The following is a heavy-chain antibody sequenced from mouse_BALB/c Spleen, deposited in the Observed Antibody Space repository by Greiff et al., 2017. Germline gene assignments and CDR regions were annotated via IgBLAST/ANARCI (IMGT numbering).Heavy chain of an antibody. CDR1: GYSITSGYY. Sequence: VQLKQSGPGLVKPSQSLSLTCSVTGYSITSGYYWNWIRQFPGNKLEWMGYISYDGSNNYNPSLKNRISITRDTSKNQFFLKLNSVTTEDTATYYCASAYRYDVDYAMDYWGQGTSVTVSS. V-gene: IGHV3-6*02. J-gene: IGHJ4*01. CDR3: ASAYRYDVDYAMDY. D-gene: IGHD2-14*01. CDR2: ISYDGSN.